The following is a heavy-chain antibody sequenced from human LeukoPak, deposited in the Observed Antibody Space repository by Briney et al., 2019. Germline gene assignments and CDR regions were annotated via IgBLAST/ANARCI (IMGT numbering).Heavy chain of an antibody. CDR2: ISSSSSTI. CDR1: GFTFSSYS. D-gene: IGHD3-9*01. J-gene: IGHJ4*02. CDR3: ARGPYYNLLTGYPTRYPIDY. V-gene: IGHV3-48*01. Sequence: GGSLRLSCAASGFTFSSYSMNWVRQAPGKGLEWVSYISSSSSTIYYADSVKGRFTISRDNAKNSLYLQMNSLRAEDTAVYYCARGPYYNLLTGYPTRYPIDYWGQGTLVTVSS.